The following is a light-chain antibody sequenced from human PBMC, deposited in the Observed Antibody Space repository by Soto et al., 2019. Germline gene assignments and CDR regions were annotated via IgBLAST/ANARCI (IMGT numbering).Light chain of an antibody. CDR3: QQYYNTPIT. Sequence: DIVMTQSPDSLAVSLGERATINCKSSQSVLYSSNNKNYLAWYQQKPGQPPKLLIYWASTRESGVPDRFSGNGSGTDFTLSISSLRAEDVAVYYCQQYYNTPITFGQGTRLEIK. CDR1: QSVLYSSNNKNY. V-gene: IGKV4-1*01. J-gene: IGKJ5*01. CDR2: WAS.